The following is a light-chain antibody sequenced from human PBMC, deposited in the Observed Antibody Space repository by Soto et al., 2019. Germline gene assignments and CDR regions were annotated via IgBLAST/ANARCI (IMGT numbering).Light chain of an antibody. CDR3: QVWDSSTDHDV. V-gene: IGLV3-21*02. Sequence: SYVLTQPPSVSVAPGQTARITCGGNNIGSKSVHWYQQRPGQAPVLVVYDDSDRPSGIPERFSGSNSGNTATLIISGVEVGDEADSYCQVWDSSTDHDVFGTGTKLTVL. J-gene: IGLJ1*01. CDR2: DDS. CDR1: NIGSKS.